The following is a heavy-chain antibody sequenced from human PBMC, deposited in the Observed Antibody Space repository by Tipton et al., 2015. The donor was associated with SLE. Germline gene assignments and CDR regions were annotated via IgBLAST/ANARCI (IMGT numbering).Heavy chain of an antibody. CDR3: ARGIAVAGTGWFDP. CDR2: IYHSGST. J-gene: IGHJ5*02. V-gene: IGHV4-38-2*01. CDR1: GYSISSGYY. Sequence: TLSLTCAVSGYSISSGYYWGWIRQPPGKGLEWIGSIYHSGSTYYNPSLKSRVTISVDTSKNQFSLKLSSVTAADTAVYYCARGIAVAGTGWFDPWGQGTLVTVSS. D-gene: IGHD6-19*01.